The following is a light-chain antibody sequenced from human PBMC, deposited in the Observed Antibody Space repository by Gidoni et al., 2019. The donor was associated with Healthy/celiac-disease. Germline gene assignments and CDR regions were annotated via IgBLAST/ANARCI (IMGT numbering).Light chain of an antibody. Sequence: DIVMTQSPLSLPVTPGEPASISCRSSQSLLHINGYNYLDWYLQNPGQSPQLLIYLGSNRASGVPDRFSGSGEGTDFTLKISRVEAEDVGVYYCMQALQTPYSFGQGTKLEIK. J-gene: IGKJ2*03. CDR2: LGS. CDR1: QSLLHINGYNY. V-gene: IGKV2-28*01. CDR3: MQALQTPYS.